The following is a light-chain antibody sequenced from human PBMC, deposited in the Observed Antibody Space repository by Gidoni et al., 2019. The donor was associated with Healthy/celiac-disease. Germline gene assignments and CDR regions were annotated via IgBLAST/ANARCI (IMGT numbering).Light chain of an antibody. Sequence: IVMTQPQDSLAVSLGERATINCKSSQSVLYSSNNKNYLAWYQQKPGQPPKLLIYWASTRESGVPDRFSGSGSGTDFTLSISSLQAEDVAVYYCQQYYSTPLTFGGGTKVEIK. CDR3: QQYYSTPLT. CDR2: WAS. J-gene: IGKJ4*01. V-gene: IGKV4-1*01. CDR1: QSVLYSSNNKNY.